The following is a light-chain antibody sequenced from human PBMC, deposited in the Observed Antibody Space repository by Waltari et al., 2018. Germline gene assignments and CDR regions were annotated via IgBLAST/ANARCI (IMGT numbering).Light chain of an antibody. CDR3: SSYTSSSIV. CDR1: SSDVGGYNY. Sequence: QSALTQPASVSGSPGQSITISCTGTSSDVGGYNYVSWYQQPPGKAPKLMIYDVSNRPSGVSNRFSGSKSGNTASLTISGLQAEDEADYYCSSYTSSSIVFGTGTKVTVL. J-gene: IGLJ1*01. CDR2: DVS. V-gene: IGLV2-14*03.